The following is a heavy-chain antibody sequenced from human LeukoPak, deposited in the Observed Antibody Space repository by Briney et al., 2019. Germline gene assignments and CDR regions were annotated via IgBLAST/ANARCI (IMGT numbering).Heavy chain of an antibody. CDR1: GFTFTGYY. Sequence: ASVKVSCKASGFTFTGYYTHWVRQAPGQGHEWMGWINPNSGGTNYAQKFQGRVTMTRDMSISTAYMELSRLRSDDTAVYYCARDLAAAASVDYWGQGTLVTVSS. J-gene: IGHJ4*02. D-gene: IGHD6-13*01. V-gene: IGHV1-2*02. CDR3: ARDLAAAASVDY. CDR2: INPNSGGT.